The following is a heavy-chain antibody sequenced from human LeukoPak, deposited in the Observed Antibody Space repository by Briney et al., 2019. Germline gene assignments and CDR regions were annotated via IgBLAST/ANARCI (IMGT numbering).Heavy chain of an antibody. CDR1: GFTFHIYA. D-gene: IGHD3-22*01. CDR3: AKSLYGHDSSAYREYYYYYGMDV. CDR2: LSAGGGKA. Sequence: EGSLRLSCAASGFTFHIYAMNWVRQAPGKGLEWVSALSAGGGKAYYADSVKGRFTISRDNSKDILYLQMNSLRAEDTAVYYCAKSLYGHDSSAYREYYYYYGMDVWGQGTTVTVSS. J-gene: IGHJ6*02. V-gene: IGHV3-23*01.